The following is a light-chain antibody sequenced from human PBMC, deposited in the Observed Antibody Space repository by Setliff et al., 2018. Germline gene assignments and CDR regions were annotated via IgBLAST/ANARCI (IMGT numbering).Light chain of an antibody. V-gene: IGKV4-1*01. Sequence: DIVMTQSPDSLAVSLGERATINCKSSQSVEYISNNKNHLAWYQKKPGQPPKLLIYWASTRESGVPDRFSGSWSGTDFTLTISSLQAEDVAVYYCQRYYSTPRVTFGPGTKVDIK. J-gene: IGKJ3*01. CDR1: QSVEYISNNKNH. CDR2: WAS. CDR3: QRYYSTPRVT.